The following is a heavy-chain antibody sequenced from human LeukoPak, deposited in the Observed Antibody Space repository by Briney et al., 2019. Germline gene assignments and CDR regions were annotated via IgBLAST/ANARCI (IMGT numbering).Heavy chain of an antibody. CDR2: IKQDGSEK. CDR3: ARDSPRVGATGGCDC. V-gene: IGHV3-7*03. CDR1: GFTFSDYW. J-gene: IGHJ4*02. D-gene: IGHD1-26*01. Sequence: GGSLRLSCAVSGFTFSDYWMSWVRQAPGKGLEWVANIKQDGSEKNYLDSVKGRFIISRDNAKNSLYLRLNSLRVDDTAVYYCARDSPRVGATGGCDCWGQGTLVTVSS.